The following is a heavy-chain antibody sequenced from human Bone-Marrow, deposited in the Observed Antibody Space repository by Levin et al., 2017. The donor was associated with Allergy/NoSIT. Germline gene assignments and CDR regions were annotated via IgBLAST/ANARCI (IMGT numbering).Heavy chain of an antibody. CDR1: GFPFSTYG. D-gene: IGHD3-10*01. V-gene: IGHV3-30*18. CDR2: ISHDGTNE. J-gene: IGHJ6*02. CDR3: AKENYSRGGFGLDV. Sequence: GGSLRLSCSASGFPFSTYGMHWVRQAPGKGLEWVAVISHDGTNENYGDSVRGRFIISKDNDMSALHLQMNSLRAEDTATYYCAKENYSRGGFGLDVWGQGTTVIVFS.